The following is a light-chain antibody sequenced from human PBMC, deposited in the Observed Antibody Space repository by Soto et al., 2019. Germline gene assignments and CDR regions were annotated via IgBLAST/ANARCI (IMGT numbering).Light chain of an antibody. J-gene: IGKJ1*01. Sequence: EIVLTQSPDTLSLSPGERATLSCRASQSVSSYLAWYQQKPGQAPRLLIYDASNRATGIPARFSGSGSGTDFTLTISSLEPEDFAVYYCQQRSNWWTFGQGAKVDI. V-gene: IGKV3-11*01. CDR3: QQRSNWWT. CDR1: QSVSSY. CDR2: DAS.